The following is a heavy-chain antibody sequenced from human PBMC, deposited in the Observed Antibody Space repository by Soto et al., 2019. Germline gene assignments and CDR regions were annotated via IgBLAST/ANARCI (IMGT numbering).Heavy chain of an antibody. Sequence: QVQLEQSGAEVRKPGSAVRVSCQASGGTFKNFAMNWVRQAPGQGLEWMGGIIPIFDTPNYAQKFQGRVTITVDESTNTAYMDLSSLRSEDTAVYYCVRSIGSGGVIGGFDFWGQGTLVTVSS. V-gene: IGHV1-69*01. J-gene: IGHJ4*02. CDR3: VRSIGSGGVIGGFDF. CDR1: GGTFKNFA. D-gene: IGHD3-16*02. CDR2: IIPIFDTP.